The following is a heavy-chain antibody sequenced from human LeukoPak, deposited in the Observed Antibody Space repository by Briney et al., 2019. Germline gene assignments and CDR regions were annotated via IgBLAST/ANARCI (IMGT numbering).Heavy chain of an antibody. Sequence: GGSLRLSCAASGFTFSNYGMNWVRQAPGRGLEWVSATSASGSSPNYSDSVKGRFTISRDNSKNTLYLQMNSLRAEDTAVYYCAKTTGGNAYDYIHYWGQGTLVTVSS. CDR1: GFTFSNYG. D-gene: IGHD5-12*01. J-gene: IGHJ4*02. CDR3: AKTTGGNAYDYIHY. V-gene: IGHV3-23*01. CDR2: TSASGSSP.